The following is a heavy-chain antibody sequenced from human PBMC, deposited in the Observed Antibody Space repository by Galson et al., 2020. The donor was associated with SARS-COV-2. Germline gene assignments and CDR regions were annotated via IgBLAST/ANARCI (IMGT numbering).Heavy chain of an antibody. Sequence: GGSLRLSCAASGFTFSSYGMHWVRQAPGKGLEWVAVISYDGSNKYYADSVKGRFTISRDNSKNTLYLQMNSLRAEDTAVYYCAKVASGGIGYCSSTSCYPSAYYYMDVWGKGTTVTVSS. CDR1: GFTFSSYG. J-gene: IGHJ6*03. CDR3: AKVASGGIGYCSSTSCYPSAYYYMDV. CDR2: ISYDGSNK. V-gene: IGHV3-30*18. D-gene: IGHD2-2*01.